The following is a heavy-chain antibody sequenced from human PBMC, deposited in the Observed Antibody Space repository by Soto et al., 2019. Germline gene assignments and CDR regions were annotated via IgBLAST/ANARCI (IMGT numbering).Heavy chain of an antibody. Sequence: ASVKVSCKASGYTFTGYYIHWVRQAPGQGLEWMGWISPHSGGTKYAQKFQGWVTMTRDTSISTAYMELSSLKSDDTAFYYCARGAKDNWNDLSEYRGQGTLVTVSS. J-gene: IGHJ4*02. CDR2: ISPHSGGT. CDR1: GYTFTGYY. V-gene: IGHV1-2*04. CDR3: ARGAKDNWNDLSEY. D-gene: IGHD1-20*01.